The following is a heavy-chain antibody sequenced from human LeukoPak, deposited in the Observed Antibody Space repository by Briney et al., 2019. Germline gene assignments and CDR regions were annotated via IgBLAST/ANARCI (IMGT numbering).Heavy chain of an antibody. CDR1: GGSISSGGYS. CDR3: ARGQYQLQGYYYYYYGMDV. CDR2: IYHSGST. Sequence: SETLSLTCAVSGGSISSGGYSWSWIRQPPGKGLEWIGYIYHSGSTYYNPSLKSRVTISVDRSKNQFSLKLSSVTAADTAVYYCARGQYQLQGYYYYYYGMDVWGQGTTVTVSS. V-gene: IGHV4-30-2*01. J-gene: IGHJ6*02. D-gene: IGHD2-2*01.